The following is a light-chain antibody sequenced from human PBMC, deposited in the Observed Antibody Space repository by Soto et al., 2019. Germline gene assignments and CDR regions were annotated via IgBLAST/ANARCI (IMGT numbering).Light chain of an antibody. CDR1: SSDVGGYNY. V-gene: IGLV2-14*01. CDR2: DVS. CDR3: SSYTSSSTLE. J-gene: IGLJ2*01. Sequence: QSALTQPASVSGSPGQSITISCTGTSSDVGGYNYVSWYQQSPGKAPKLIIYDVSIRPSGVSNRFSGSKSGNTASLTISGLQAEDEADYYCSSYTSSSTLEIGGGTKLTVL.